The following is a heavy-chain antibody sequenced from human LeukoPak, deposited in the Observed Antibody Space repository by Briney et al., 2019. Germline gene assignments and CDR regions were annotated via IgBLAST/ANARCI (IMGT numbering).Heavy chain of an antibody. J-gene: IGHJ4*02. CDR1: GYTFTSYG. V-gene: IGHV1-18*01. Sequence: ASVKVSCKASGYTFTSYGISWVRQAPGQGLEWMGWISAYNGNTNYAQKLQGRVTMTTDTSTSTAYMELSRLRSDDTAVYYCARATTMVRGVILFMDDYWGQGTLVTVSS. D-gene: IGHD3-10*01. CDR2: ISAYNGNT. CDR3: ARATTMVRGVILFMDDY.